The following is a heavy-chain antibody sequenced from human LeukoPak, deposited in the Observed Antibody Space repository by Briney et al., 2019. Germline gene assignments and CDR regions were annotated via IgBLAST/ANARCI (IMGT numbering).Heavy chain of an antibody. Sequence: SQTLSLTCTVSGGSISSGSYDWSWIRQPAGKGLEWIGRIYTSGSTNYNPSLKSRVTISVDTSKNQFSLKLSSVTAADTAVYYCARDRLDAFDIWGQGTMVTVSS. J-gene: IGHJ3*02. CDR1: GGSISSGSYD. CDR3: ARDRLDAFDI. CDR2: IYTSGST. V-gene: IGHV4-61*02.